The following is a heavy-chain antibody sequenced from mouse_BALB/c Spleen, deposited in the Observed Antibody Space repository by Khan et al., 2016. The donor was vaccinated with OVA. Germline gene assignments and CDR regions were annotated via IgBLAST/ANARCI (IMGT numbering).Heavy chain of an antibody. Sequence: VQLPQSGPELMKPGTSVKISCKASGYSFTTYYIHWVMQSHGKSLEWIGYIDPFSGDTTFNQKFKGKATLTVDKSSSTAYIHLSNLTSEDSAIYYCTRHGYVAWFTYWGQGTLVTVAA. J-gene: IGHJ3*01. CDR3: TRHGYVAWFTY. CDR1: GYSFTTYY. CDR2: IDPFSGDT. D-gene: IGHD2-2*01. V-gene: IGHV1S135*01.